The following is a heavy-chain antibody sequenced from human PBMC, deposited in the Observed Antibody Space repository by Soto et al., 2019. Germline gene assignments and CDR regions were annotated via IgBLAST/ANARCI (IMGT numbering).Heavy chain of an antibody. CDR1: GVTFSSYA. D-gene: IGHD7-27*01. CDR3: AKDDRTGGVAKAPYNWFDP. Sequence: GGSLRLSCAASGVTFSSYAMSWVRQAPGKGLKWVSAISGSGGSTYYADSVKGLFTISRDNSKNTLYLQMNSLRAEDTAVYYCAKDDRTGGVAKAPYNWFDPWGQGTLVTVSS. J-gene: IGHJ5*02. CDR2: ISGSGGST. V-gene: IGHV3-23*01.